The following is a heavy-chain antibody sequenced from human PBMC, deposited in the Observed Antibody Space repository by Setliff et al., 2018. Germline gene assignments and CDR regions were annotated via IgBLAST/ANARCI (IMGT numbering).Heavy chain of an antibody. V-gene: IGHV4-59*01. CDR1: GGSISSYY. Sequence: PSETLSLTCTVSGGSISSYYWSWIRQPPGKGLGWIGYIYYSGSTNYNPSLKSRVTISVDTSKNQFSLKLSSVTAADTAVYYCARQVYGIFDYWGQGTLVTVSS. CDR2: IYYSGST. J-gene: IGHJ4*02. CDR3: ARQVYGIFDY. D-gene: IGHD4-17*01.